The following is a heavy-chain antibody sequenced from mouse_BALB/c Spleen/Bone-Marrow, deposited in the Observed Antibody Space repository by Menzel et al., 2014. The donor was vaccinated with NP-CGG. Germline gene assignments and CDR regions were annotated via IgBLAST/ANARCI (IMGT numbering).Heavy chain of an antibody. CDR2: INPDSSTI. V-gene: IGHV4-1*02. J-gene: IGHJ1*01. Sequence: EVKLMESGGGLVQPGGALKLSCAASGFDFSRYWMSWVRQVPGKGLEWIGEINPDSSTINYTPSLKDKFIISRDNAKNTLYLQMSKVRSEDTALYYCERLNYYGNLFVWGAGTTVTVSS. CDR1: GFDFSRYW. D-gene: IGHD1-1*01. CDR3: ERLNYYGNLFV.